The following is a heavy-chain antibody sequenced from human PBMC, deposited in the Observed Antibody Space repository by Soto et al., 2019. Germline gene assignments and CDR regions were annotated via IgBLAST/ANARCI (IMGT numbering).Heavy chain of an antibody. CDR2: IYQSGIT. V-gene: IGHV4-4*02. CDR3: ARGFSFSDSPGDDRIYFYYGLDV. J-gene: IGHJ6*02. CDR1: GASFTTGHW. Sequence: QVQLQESGPGLVKASGTLSLTCAVSGASFTTGHWWTWVRQSPGKGLEWIGEIYQSGITNYNPSLSIRLTISMDKSKNQFSLKLTSVTAADTALYSCARGFSFSDSPGDDRIYFYYGLDVWGQGTTVTISS. D-gene: IGHD3-22*01.